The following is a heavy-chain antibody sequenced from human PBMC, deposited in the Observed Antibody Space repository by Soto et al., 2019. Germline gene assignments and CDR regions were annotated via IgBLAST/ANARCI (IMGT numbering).Heavy chain of an antibody. CDR1: GYSFTSYW. Sequence: GESLKISCKGSGYSFTSYWIGWVRQMPGKGLEWMGIIYPGDSDTRYSPSFQGQVTISADKSISTAYLQWSSLKASDTAMYYCARALYCSGGSCYLDDAFDIWGQGTMVTVSS. CDR2: IYPGDSDT. D-gene: IGHD2-15*01. CDR3: ARALYCSGGSCYLDDAFDI. V-gene: IGHV5-51*01. J-gene: IGHJ3*02.